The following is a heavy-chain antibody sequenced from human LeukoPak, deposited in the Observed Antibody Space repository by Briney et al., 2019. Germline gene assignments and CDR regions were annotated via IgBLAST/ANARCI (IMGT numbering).Heavy chain of an antibody. CDR3: ARSSYSSSSSV. V-gene: IGHV3-7*03. Sequence: PGGSLRLSCAASGFTFSSHSMNWVRQAPGKGLEWVASINSDGSEGYYADVVKGRFTISRDNAKNSLYLQINSLRAEDTAVYYCARSSYSSSSSVWGQGTMVTVSS. CDR1: GFTFSSHS. J-gene: IGHJ3*01. D-gene: IGHD6-6*01. CDR2: INSDGSEG.